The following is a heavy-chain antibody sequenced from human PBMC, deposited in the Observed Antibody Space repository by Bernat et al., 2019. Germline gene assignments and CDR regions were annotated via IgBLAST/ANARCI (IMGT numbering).Heavy chain of an antibody. V-gene: IGHV3-23*04. CDR1: GFTFSSYG. J-gene: IGHJ4*02. CDR2: IHGSGDTT. CDR3: AKDGGIAVAGGLDY. D-gene: IGHD6-19*01. Sequence: VQLVESGGGVVQPGRSLRLSCAASGFTFSSYGMSWVRQAPGKGLEWVSSIHGSGDTTYYTDSVKGRFTISRDNSKNTLFLQMNSLRAEDTAVYYCAKDGGIAVAGGLDYWGQGTLVTVSS.